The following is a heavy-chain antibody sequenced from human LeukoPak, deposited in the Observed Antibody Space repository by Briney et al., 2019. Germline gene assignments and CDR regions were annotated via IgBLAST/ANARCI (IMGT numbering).Heavy chain of an antibody. V-gene: IGHV3-66*04. CDR2: IYSGGST. J-gene: IGHJ4*02. CDR3: ARQDSSGYDFDY. Sequence: GALRLSCAASGFTVSSNYMSWVRQAPGKGLEWVSVIYSGGSTYYADSVKGRFTISRDNSKNTLYLQMNSLRAADTAVYYCARQDSSGYDFDYWGQGTLVTVSS. CDR1: GFTVSSNY. D-gene: IGHD3-22*01.